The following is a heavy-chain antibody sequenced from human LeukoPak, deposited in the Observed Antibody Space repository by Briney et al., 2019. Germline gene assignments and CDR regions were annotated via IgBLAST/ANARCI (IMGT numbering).Heavy chain of an antibody. CDR1: GFTFDDYT. D-gene: IGHD3-22*01. V-gene: IGHV3-43*01. Sequence: PGGSLRLSCAASGFTFDDYTMHWVRQAPGKGLEWVSLISWDGGSTNYADSVKGRFTISRDNSKTSLYLQVNSLRTGDTALYYCAKDMGLNYYDSSGLDYWGQGTLVTVSS. J-gene: IGHJ4*02. CDR2: ISWDGGST. CDR3: AKDMGLNYYDSSGLDY.